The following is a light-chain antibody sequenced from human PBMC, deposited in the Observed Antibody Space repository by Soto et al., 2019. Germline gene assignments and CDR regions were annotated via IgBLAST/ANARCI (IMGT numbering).Light chain of an antibody. CDR2: KAS. Sequence: IHMTQSPSTLSGSLGDIVTITCRASHTISSWLAWYQQKPGKAPKLLIYKASTLKSGVPSRFSGSGSGTEFTLTISSLQPDDFATYYCQHYNSYSEAFGQGTKV. CDR3: QHYNSYSEA. V-gene: IGKV1-5*03. CDR1: HTISSW. J-gene: IGKJ1*01.